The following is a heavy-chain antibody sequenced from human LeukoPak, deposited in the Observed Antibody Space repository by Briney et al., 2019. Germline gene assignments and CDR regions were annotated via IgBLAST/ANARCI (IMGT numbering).Heavy chain of an antibody. CDR2: IYYSGST. D-gene: IGHD3-22*01. J-gene: IGHJ4*02. CDR1: GGSISSSSYY. V-gene: IGHV4-39*01. CDR3: ARYSTPHYDSSGPYFDY. Sequence: ASETLSLTCTVSGGSISSSSYYWGWIRQPPGKGLEWIGSIYYSGSTYYNPSLKSRVTISVDTSKNQFSLKLSSVTAADTAVYYCARYSTPHYDSSGPYFDYWGQGTLVTVSS.